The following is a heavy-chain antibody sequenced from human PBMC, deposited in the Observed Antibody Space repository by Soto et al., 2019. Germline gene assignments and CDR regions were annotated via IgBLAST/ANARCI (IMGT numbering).Heavy chain of an antibody. CDR3: ARGGGEEGGDYFDY. J-gene: IGHJ4*02. V-gene: IGHV1-69*12. CDR1: GGTFSSYA. D-gene: IGHD1-26*01. CDR2: IIPIFGTA. Sequence: QVQLVQSGAEVKKPGSSVKVSCKASGGTFSSYAISWVRQAPGQGLEWMGGIIPIFGTANYAQKFQGRVTITEEESTSTADRGLSSRRCEDTAVYYWARGGGEEGGDYFDYWGQGTLVTVSS.